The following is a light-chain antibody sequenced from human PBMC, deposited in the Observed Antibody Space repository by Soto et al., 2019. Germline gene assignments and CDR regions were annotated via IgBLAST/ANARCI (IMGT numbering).Light chain of an antibody. Sequence: QSVLTQPPSASETPGQRVTISCSGSSSNIGSNYVYWYQQLPGTAPKLLIYSNNQRPSGVPDRFSGSKSGTPASLAISGLRSEDEADYYCAAWDDSLSGYVFGTGTKVTVL. CDR2: SNN. CDR3: AAWDDSLSGYV. CDR1: SSNIGSNY. V-gene: IGLV1-47*02. J-gene: IGLJ1*01.